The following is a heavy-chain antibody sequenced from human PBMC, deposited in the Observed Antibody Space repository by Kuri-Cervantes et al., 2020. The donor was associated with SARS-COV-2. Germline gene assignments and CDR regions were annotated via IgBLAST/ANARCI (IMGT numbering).Heavy chain of an antibody. D-gene: IGHD5-18*01. CDR2: IYYSGST. V-gene: IGHV4-38-2*01. Sequence: GSLRLSCAVSGYSISSSYYWGWIRQPPGKGLEWIVSIYYSGSTYYNPSLKSRVTISVDTSKNQFSLKLSSVTAADTAVYYCARRDTAMPLPHYFDYWGQGTLVTVSS. J-gene: IGHJ4*02. CDR3: ARRDTAMPLPHYFDY. CDR1: GYSISSSYY.